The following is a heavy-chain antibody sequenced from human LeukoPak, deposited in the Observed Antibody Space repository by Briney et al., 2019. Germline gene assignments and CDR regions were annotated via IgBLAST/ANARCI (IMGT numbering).Heavy chain of an antibody. Sequence: GGSLTLSCAASGFTFSTYSMCWVRQAPGKGLEWISYINSSSRTIYYADSVKGRFTIYRDNAKNSLFLKMNSLIDKDTAVYYCARVSGSTIIFDSWGQGTLVTVSS. V-gene: IGHV3-48*02. CDR1: GFTFSTYS. CDR2: INSSSRTI. CDR3: ARVSGSTIIFDS. D-gene: IGHD1-26*01. J-gene: IGHJ4*02.